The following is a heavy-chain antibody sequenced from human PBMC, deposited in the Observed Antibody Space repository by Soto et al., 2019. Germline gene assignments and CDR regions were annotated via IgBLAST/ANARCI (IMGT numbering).Heavy chain of an antibody. CDR3: ARAIAVAGLAWFDP. CDR1: GFTFSSYG. J-gene: IGHJ5*02. V-gene: IGHV3-33*01. Sequence: QVQLVESGGGVVQPGRSLRLSCAASGFTFSSYGMHWVRQAPGKGLEWVAVIWYDGSNKYYADSVKGRFTISRDNSKNTLYLQMNSLRAEDTAVYYCARAIAVAGLAWFDPWGQGTLVTVSS. CDR2: IWYDGSNK. D-gene: IGHD6-19*01.